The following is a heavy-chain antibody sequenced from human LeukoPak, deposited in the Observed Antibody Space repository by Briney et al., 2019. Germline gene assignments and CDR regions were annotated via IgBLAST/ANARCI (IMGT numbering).Heavy chain of an antibody. J-gene: IGHJ6*03. CDR1: GGTFSSYV. CDR3: AREGEGQPYYYYYYMDV. CDR2: IIPLFGTA. V-gene: IGHV1-69*13. Sequence: GASVKVSCKASGGTFSSYVISWVRQAPGQGLEWMGGIIPLFGTASHAQKFQGRVTITADESTSTAYMELRSLRSDDTAVYYCAREGEGQPYYYYYYMDVWGKGTTVTVSS. D-gene: IGHD3-16*01.